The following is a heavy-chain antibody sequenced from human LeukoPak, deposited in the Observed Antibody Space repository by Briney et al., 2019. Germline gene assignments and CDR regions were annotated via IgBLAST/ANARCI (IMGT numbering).Heavy chain of an antibody. V-gene: IGHV3-23*01. J-gene: IGHJ3*02. D-gene: IGHD5-18*01. CDR1: GVTFSSYA. CDR3: ASHTAMVLVLAFDI. Sequence: GGSLRLSCAASGVTFSSYAMSWVRQDPGKGLEWVSAISGSGGSTYYADSVKGRFTISRDNSKNTLYLQMNSLRAEDTAVYYCASHTAMVLVLAFDIWGQGTMVTVSS. CDR2: ISGSGGST.